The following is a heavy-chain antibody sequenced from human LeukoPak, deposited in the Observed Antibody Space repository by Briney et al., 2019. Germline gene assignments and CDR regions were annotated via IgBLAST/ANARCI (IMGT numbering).Heavy chain of an antibody. CDR3: ARHKSSSWYSESLPALDY. J-gene: IGHJ4*02. CDR2: IYYSGST. V-gene: IGHV4-59*08. Sequence: SETLSLTCTVSGGSISSYYWSWIRQPPGKGLEWIGYIYYSGSTNYNPSLKSRVTISVDTSKNQFSLKLSSVTAADTAVYYCARHKSSSWYSESLPALDYWGQGTLVTVSS. D-gene: IGHD6-13*01. CDR1: GGSISSYY.